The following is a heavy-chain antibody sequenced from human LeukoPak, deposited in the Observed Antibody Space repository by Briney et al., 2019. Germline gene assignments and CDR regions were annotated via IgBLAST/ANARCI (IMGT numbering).Heavy chain of an antibody. J-gene: IGHJ4*02. D-gene: IGHD3-16*01. V-gene: IGHV4-34*01. Sequence: SETLSLTCAVYGASFSDSYWSWIRQSPEKGLEWIGEINNSGSTSYNPSLNSRVIMSVDRSKNQFSLRLTSVTAADTAVYYCARGRYGPRLGNWGQGTLVTVS. CDR1: GASFSDSY. CDR2: INNSGST. CDR3: ARGRYGPRLGN.